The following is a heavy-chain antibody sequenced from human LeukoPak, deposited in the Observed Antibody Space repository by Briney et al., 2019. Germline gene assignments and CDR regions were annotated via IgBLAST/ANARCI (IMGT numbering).Heavy chain of an antibody. CDR1: GGSISSGGYY. Sequence: SQTLSLTCTVSGGSISSGGYYWSWIRQHPGKGLEWIGYIYYSGSTYYNPSLKSRLTISLDTSKSQFSLKLSSVTAADTAVYYCARGVGRNYDFWTSRHDYWGQGTLVTVSS. CDR3: ARGVGRNYDFWTSRHDY. J-gene: IGHJ4*02. D-gene: IGHD3-3*01. CDR2: IYYSGST. V-gene: IGHV4-31*03.